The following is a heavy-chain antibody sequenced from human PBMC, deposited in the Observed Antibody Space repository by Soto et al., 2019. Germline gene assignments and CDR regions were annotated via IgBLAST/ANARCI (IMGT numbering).Heavy chain of an antibody. J-gene: IGHJ3*02. CDR2: INPNSGGT. Sequence: ASVKVSCKASGYTFTGYYMHWVRQAPGQGLEWMGWINPNSGGTNYAQKFQGWVTMTRETSISTAYMELSRLRSDDTAVYYCARGERSVGATNPDAFDIWGQGTMVTVSS. CDR3: ARGERSVGATNPDAFDI. CDR1: GYTFTGYY. D-gene: IGHD1-26*01. V-gene: IGHV1-2*04.